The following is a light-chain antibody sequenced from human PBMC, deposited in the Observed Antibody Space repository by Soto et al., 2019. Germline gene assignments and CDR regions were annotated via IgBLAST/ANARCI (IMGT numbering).Light chain of an antibody. Sequence: EIVLTQSPGTLSLSPGERATLSCRVSQSVSSNYLAWCQQRPGQAPRLLIYGASSRATGIPVRFSGSGSGTDFTLTISRLEPEDFAVYYCQQHGNSPRTFGQGTKVDIK. J-gene: IGKJ1*01. CDR2: GAS. CDR3: QQHGNSPRT. CDR1: QSVSSNY. V-gene: IGKV3-20*01.